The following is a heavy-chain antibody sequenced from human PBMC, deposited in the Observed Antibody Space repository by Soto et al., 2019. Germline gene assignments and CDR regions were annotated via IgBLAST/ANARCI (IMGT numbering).Heavy chain of an antibody. J-gene: IGHJ2*01. D-gene: IGHD2-15*01. Sequence: SETLSLTCSVSGGSITSHYCSWFRQPPGKGLEWIGYMYHSGSTNYNPSLKSRVTISIDRSKNQFSLKLSAVTAADTSVYYCVGHAACSSIRCFSGYFDLWGRGTLVTVSS. CDR2: MYHSGST. V-gene: IGHV4-59*08. CDR1: GGSITSHY. CDR3: VGHAACSSIRCFSGYFDL.